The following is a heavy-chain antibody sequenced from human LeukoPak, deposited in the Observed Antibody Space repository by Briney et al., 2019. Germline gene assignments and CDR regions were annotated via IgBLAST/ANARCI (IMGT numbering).Heavy chain of an antibody. D-gene: IGHD1-26*01. CDR1: GFTFDDYA. CDR3: AKSSGSVRHFYYYYMDV. V-gene: IGHV3-20*04. CDR2: INWNGGDT. Sequence: GRSLRLSCAASGFTFDDYAMHWVRQAPGKGLEWVSGINWNGGDTDYADSVKGRFTISRDNAKNSLYLQMNSLRAEDTALYYCAKSSGSVRHFYYYYMDVWGKGTTVTVSS. J-gene: IGHJ6*03.